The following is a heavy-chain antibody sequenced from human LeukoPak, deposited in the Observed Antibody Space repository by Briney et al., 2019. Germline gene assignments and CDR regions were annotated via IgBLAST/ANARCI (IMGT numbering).Heavy chain of an antibody. V-gene: IGHV3-74*01. CDR1: GFTFSSYW. Sequence: GGSLRLSCAASGFTFSSYWMHWVRQAPGKGLVWVSRINSDGSSTSYADSVKGRFTISRDNAKNTLYLQMNSLRAEDTAVYYCARGYYDFWSGYYKPPYYFDYWGQGTLVTVSS. J-gene: IGHJ4*02. D-gene: IGHD3-3*01. CDR3: ARGYYDFWSGYYKPPYYFDY. CDR2: INSDGSST.